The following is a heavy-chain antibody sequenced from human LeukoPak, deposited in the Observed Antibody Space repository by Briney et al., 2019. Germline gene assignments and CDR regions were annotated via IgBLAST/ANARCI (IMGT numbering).Heavy chain of an antibody. CDR3: ASNSSDRTGFDY. J-gene: IGHJ4*02. D-gene: IGHD3-22*01. CDR1: GFTFSGYG. CDR2: IRYDGSNE. Sequence: TGGSLRLSCAASGFTFSGYGIHWVRQAPGKGLEWVAFIRYDGSNEYFADSVKGRFTIPRDNSKNTLYLQMSSLRAEDTAVYYCASNSSDRTGFDYWGQGTLVTVSS. V-gene: IGHV3-30*02.